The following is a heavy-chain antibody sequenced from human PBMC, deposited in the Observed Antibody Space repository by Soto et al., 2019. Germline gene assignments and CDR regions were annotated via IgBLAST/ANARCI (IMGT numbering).Heavy chain of an antibody. CDR2: IYWNDDK. J-gene: IGHJ5*02. CDR1: GFSLSTSGVG. Sequence: GPPMVNPTQTLRLTCPFSGFSLSTSGVGVGWIRQPPGKALEWLGLIYWNDDKSYSPSLKSRLTITKDTSKNQVVLTMTNMDTVDTAKYYCAHSFEYRGDNYGYFYNGFVHWGQGILVTV. V-gene: IGHV2-5*01. CDR3: AHSFEYRGDNYGYFYNGFVH. D-gene: IGHD5-18*01.